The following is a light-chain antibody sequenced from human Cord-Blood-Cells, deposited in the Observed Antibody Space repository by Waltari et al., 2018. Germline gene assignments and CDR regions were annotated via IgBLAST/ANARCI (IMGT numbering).Light chain of an antibody. Sequence: DIVLTQSPGTLSLSPGERATLSCRASQSVSSSYLAWYQQKPGQAPRLLIYGASSRDTGIPDRFSGSGSGTDFTLTISRLEPEDFAVYYCQQYGSSPHSFGQGTKLEIK. CDR3: QQYGSSPHS. V-gene: IGKV3-20*01. J-gene: IGKJ2*03. CDR2: GAS. CDR1: QSVSSSY.